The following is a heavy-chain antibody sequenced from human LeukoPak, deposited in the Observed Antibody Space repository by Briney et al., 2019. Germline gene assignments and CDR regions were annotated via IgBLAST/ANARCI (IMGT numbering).Heavy chain of an antibody. V-gene: IGHV3-23*01. D-gene: IGHD6-19*01. CDR1: GFTFNSYA. J-gene: IGHJ4*02. CDR2: ISGSGGST. CDR3: AKDSLVGGWLVGYSFDS. Sequence: SAGSLRLSCAASGFTFNSYAMSWVRQAPGKGREWVSAISGSGGSTYYAVSVKGRFTISRDNSKNTLFLQMNSLRAEDTAVYYCAKDSLVGGWLVGYSFDSWGQGTLVTVSS.